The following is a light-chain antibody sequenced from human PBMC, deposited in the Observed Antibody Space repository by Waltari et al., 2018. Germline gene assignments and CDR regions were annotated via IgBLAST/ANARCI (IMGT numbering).Light chain of an antibody. CDR2: RND. V-gene: IGLV1-44*01. Sequence: QSVLTQPPPASATSGQGVIISCSGSSSNIGNNFVKWYQQLPGKAPKLLIYRNDQRPSGVPARFSGSKSGTSASLAINGLQSEDEADYYCAAWDDSLRGHWVFGGGTKVTVL. CDR3: AAWDDSLRGHWV. J-gene: IGLJ3*02. CDR1: SSNIGNNF.